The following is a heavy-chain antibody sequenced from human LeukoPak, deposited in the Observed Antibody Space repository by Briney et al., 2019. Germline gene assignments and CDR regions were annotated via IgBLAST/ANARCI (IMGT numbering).Heavy chain of an antibody. CDR1: GFTFDDYA. J-gene: IGHJ4*02. V-gene: IGHV3-9*01. D-gene: IGHD3-22*01. CDR2: ISWNSGSI. Sequence: QTGGSLRLSCAASGFTFDDYAMHWVRQAPGKGLEWVSGISWNSGSIGYADSVKGRFTISRDNAKNSLYLQMNSLRAEDTALYYCAKGRYYDSSGYPDYWGQGTLVTVSS. CDR3: AKGRYYDSSGYPDY.